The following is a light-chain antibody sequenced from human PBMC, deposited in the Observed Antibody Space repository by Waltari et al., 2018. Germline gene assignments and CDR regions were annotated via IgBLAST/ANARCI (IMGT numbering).Light chain of an antibody. CDR1: KLGNKY. V-gene: IGLV3-1*01. Sequence: SYEVTQPPSVSVSPGQTASITCSGDKLGNKYVCWYQQKPGQSPVLGIYEDSKRPSGIPERFSGSNSGNTATLTISGTQAMDEADYYCQAWDSSIVFGGGTKLTVL. CDR3: QAWDSSIV. J-gene: IGLJ3*02. CDR2: EDS.